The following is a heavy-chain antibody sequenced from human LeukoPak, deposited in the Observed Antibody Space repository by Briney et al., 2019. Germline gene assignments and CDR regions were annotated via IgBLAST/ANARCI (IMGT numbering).Heavy chain of an antibody. Sequence: GGSLRLSCAASGFTFSNYGMHWVRQAPGKGLEWVSAISGSGGATYYADPVKGRFTISRDNSKNTLYLQMNSLRAEDTAVYYCAKGGAVAGSFDYWGQGTLVTVSS. CDR2: ISGSGGAT. J-gene: IGHJ4*02. CDR1: GFTFSNYG. D-gene: IGHD6-19*01. CDR3: AKGGAVAGSFDY. V-gene: IGHV3-23*01.